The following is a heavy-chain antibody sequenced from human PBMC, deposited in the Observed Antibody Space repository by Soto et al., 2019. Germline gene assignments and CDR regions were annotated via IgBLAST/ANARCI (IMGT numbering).Heavy chain of an antibody. D-gene: IGHD2-2*01. J-gene: IGHJ6*03. CDR3: ARHPIVVVPAAHRYYYYYYMDV. V-gene: IGHV5-51*01. CDR2: IYPGDSDT. Sequence: PGESLKISCKGSGYSFTSYWIGWVRQMPGKGLEWMGIIYPGDSDTRYSPSFQGQVTISADKSISTAYLQWSSLKASDTAMYYCARHPIVVVPAAHRYYYYYYMDVWGKGTTVTVSS. CDR1: GYSFTSYW.